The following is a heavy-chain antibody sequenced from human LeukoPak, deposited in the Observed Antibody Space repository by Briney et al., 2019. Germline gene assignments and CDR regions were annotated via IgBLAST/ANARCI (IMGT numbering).Heavy chain of an antibody. V-gene: IGHV3-21*04. D-gene: IGHD3-22*01. CDR2: ISSSGSYI. Sequence: PGGSLRLSCAASGFTFSSYSMNWVRQAPGKGLEWVSSISSSGSYIYYADSVKGRFTISRDNAKNSLNLQMNSLRAEDTAVYYCAKPGPYYYDSSGYHGVFDIWGQGTMVPVSS. J-gene: IGHJ3*02. CDR3: AKPGPYYYDSSGYHGVFDI. CDR1: GFTFSSYS.